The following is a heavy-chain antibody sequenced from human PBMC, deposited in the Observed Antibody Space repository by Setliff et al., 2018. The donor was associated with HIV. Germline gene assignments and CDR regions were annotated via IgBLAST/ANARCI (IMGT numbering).Heavy chain of an antibody. CDR2: MLPILGMG. CDR3: AGSAHSYSYMGYYYHTMDV. V-gene: IGHV1-69*10. J-gene: IGHJ6*02. CDR1: GGTFSTYV. D-gene: IGHD4-4*01. Sequence: GASVKVSCKTSGGTFSTYVITWVRQAPGQGLEWMGGMLPILGMGDFAQKFQGRVTITADASTRTAYMELSSLTSDDTAVYYCAGSAHSYSYMGYYYHTMDVWGQGTTVTVPS.